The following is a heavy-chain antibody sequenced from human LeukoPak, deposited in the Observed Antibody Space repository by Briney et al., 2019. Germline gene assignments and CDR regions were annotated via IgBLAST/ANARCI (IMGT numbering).Heavy chain of an antibody. CDR3: ARQEARNYYYEGLDY. Sequence: GGSLRLSCAASGFTFSSYEMNWVRQAPGKGLEWVSYISSSGSTIYYADSVKGRFTIDRDNSKNTVYLQMNSLRPDDTAIYFCARQEARNYYYEGLDYWGQGTLVTVSS. D-gene: IGHD3-22*01. CDR1: GFTFSSYE. V-gene: IGHV3-48*03. J-gene: IGHJ4*02. CDR2: ISSSGSTI.